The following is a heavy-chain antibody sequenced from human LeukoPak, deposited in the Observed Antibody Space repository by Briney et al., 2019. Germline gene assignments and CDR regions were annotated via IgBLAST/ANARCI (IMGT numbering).Heavy chain of an antibody. CDR1: GFSFSYYG. V-gene: IGHV3-23*01. CDR2: ISGRGGSGRST. CDR3: ARIPMATIPY. Sequence: GGSLRLSCAASGFSFSYYGMSWVRQAPGKGLEWVSAISGRGGSGRSTYYADSVKGRFTISRDNAKNTLYLQMNSLRAEDTAVYYCARIPMATIPYWGQGTLVTVSS. D-gene: IGHD5-24*01. J-gene: IGHJ4*02.